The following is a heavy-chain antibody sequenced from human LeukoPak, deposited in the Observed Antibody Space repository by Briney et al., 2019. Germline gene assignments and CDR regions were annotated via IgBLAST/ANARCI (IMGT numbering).Heavy chain of an antibody. J-gene: IGHJ5*02. Sequence: GGSLRLSCAASGFTFSSYGMHWVRQAPGKGLEWVAFIRYDGSNKYYADSVKGRFTISRDNSKNMLYLQMNSLRAEDTAVYYCAKDGWGHIVVVPAAIGWFDPWGQGTLVTVSS. V-gene: IGHV3-30*02. CDR3: AKDGWGHIVVVPAAIGWFDP. D-gene: IGHD2-2*02. CDR2: IRYDGSNK. CDR1: GFTFSSYG.